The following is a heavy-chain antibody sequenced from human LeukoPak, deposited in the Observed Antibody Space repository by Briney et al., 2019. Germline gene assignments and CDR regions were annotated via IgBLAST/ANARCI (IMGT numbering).Heavy chain of an antibody. CDR2: IKQDGSEK. V-gene: IGHV3-7*01. CDR1: GFTFSSYW. J-gene: IGHJ5*02. D-gene: IGHD6-6*01. Sequence: GSLRLSCAASGFTFSSYWMSWVRQAPGKGLEWVANIKQDGSEKYYVDSVKGRFTISRDNAKNSLYLRMNSLRAEDTAVYYCASRGYSSSLFDPWGQGTLVTVSS. CDR3: ASRGYSSSLFDP.